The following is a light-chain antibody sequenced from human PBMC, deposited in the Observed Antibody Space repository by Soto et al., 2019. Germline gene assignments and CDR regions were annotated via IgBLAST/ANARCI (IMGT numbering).Light chain of an antibody. J-gene: IGKJ1*01. CDR3: QQYNRYST. CDR1: QGISSY. Sequence: DIPLTQSPSVLSASVGDRVTITCRASQGISSYLAWFQQKPGKAPKLLIYAASTLQSGVPSRFSGSGSGTEFTLTISSLQPDDSATYYCQQYNRYSTFGQGTKVAI. V-gene: IGKV1-9*01. CDR2: AAS.